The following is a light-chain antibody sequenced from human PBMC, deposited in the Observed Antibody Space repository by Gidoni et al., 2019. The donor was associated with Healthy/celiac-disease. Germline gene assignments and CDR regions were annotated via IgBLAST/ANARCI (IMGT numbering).Light chain of an antibody. J-gene: IGKJ4*01. CDR2: GAS. Sequence: EIVMTQSPATLSVSPGERATLSCRASQSVSSNLAWYQQKPGQAPRLLIYGASTRATGIPARFSGSGSGTEFTLTISSLQSEDFAVYYCQQYNNWPPEVXFXGGTKVEIK. CDR3: QQYNNWPPEVX. CDR1: QSVSSN. V-gene: IGKV3-15*01.